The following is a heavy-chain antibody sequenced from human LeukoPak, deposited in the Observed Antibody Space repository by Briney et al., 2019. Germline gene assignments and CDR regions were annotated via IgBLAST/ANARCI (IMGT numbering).Heavy chain of an antibody. Sequence: ASVKVSCKASGYTFTSYGISWVRQAPGQGLEWMGWISAYNGNTNYAQKLQGRDTMTTDTSTSTAYMELRSLRSDDTAVYYCAGGDLSGGSGDDAFDIWGQGTMVTVSS. V-gene: IGHV1-18*01. D-gene: IGHD2-15*01. CDR3: AGGDLSGGSGDDAFDI. CDR1: GYTFTSYG. J-gene: IGHJ3*02. CDR2: ISAYNGNT.